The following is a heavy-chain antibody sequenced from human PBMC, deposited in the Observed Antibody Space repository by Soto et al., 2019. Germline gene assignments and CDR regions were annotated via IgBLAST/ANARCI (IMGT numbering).Heavy chain of an antibody. J-gene: IGHJ4*02. CDR2: TSDSAGSS. Sequence: PGGSLRLSCAASGFTFSSYAMTWVRQAPGKGLEWVSSTSDSAGSSYYADSVKGRFTISRDNSKNTLYLQMSSLRAEDTAVYYCAKGGPRDGYKDFDYWGRGTLVTVSS. V-gene: IGHV3-23*01. CDR3: AKGGPRDGYKDFDY. D-gene: IGHD5-12*01. CDR1: GFTFSSYA.